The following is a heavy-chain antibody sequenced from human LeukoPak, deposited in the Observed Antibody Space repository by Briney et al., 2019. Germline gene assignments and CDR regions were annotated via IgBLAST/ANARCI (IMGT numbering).Heavy chain of an antibody. Sequence: GESLKISCKGSGYSFTSYWIGWVRQMPGKGLEWMGIIYPGDSDTRYSPSLQGQVTISADKSISTAYLQWSSLKASDTAMYYCARHAVIATVTTWFDPWGQGTLVTVSS. J-gene: IGHJ5*02. D-gene: IGHD4-17*01. V-gene: IGHV5-51*01. CDR3: ARHAVIATVTTWFDP. CDR1: GYSFTSYW. CDR2: IYPGDSDT.